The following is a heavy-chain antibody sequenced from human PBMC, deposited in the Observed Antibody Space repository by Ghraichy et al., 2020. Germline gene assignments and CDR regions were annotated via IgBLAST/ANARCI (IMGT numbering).Heavy chain of an antibody. CDR2: TYYRSKWVT. CDR1: GDSVSSNSAA. V-gene: IGHV6-1*01. Sequence: SQTLSLTCAISGDSVSSNSAAWNWIRQSPLRGLEWLGRTYYRSKWVTHYAVSVKSRITINPDTSRNQFSLQLNSVTPEDTAVYFCARNSAYLDYWGQGILVTVSS. D-gene: IGHD4-11*01. CDR3: ARNSAYLDY. J-gene: IGHJ4*02.